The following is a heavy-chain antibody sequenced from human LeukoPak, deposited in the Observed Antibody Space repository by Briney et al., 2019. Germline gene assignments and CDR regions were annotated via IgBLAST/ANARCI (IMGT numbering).Heavy chain of an antibody. CDR3: ARYYDRTDAFDI. CDR1: GYTFTGYY. V-gene: IGHV1-2*02. Sequence: GASVKVSCKASGYTFTGYYMHWVRQAPGQGLEWMGWINPNSGGTHYAQKFQGRVTMTRDTSISIAYMELSRLRSDDTAVYYCARYYDRTDAFDIWGQGAMVTVSS. CDR2: INPNSGGT. J-gene: IGHJ3*02. D-gene: IGHD3-16*01.